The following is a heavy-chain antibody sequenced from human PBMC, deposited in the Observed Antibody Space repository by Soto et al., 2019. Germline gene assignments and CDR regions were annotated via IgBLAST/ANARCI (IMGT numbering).Heavy chain of an antibody. CDR2: ISGSGGST. Sequence: PGGSLRLSCAASGFTFSSYAMSWVRQAPGKGLEWVSAISGSGGSTYYADSVKGRFTISRDNSKNTLYLQMNSLRAEDTAVYYCAKDSGLGGTRPLYRYYYYYGMDVWGQGTTVTVSS. CDR3: AKDSGLGGTRPLYRYYYYYGMDV. D-gene: IGHD3-16*01. J-gene: IGHJ6*02. CDR1: GFTFSSYA. V-gene: IGHV3-23*01.